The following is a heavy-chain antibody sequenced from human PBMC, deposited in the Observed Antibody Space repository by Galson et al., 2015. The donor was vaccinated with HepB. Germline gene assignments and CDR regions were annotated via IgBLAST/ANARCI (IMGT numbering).Heavy chain of an antibody. D-gene: IGHD3-22*01. CDR1: GFTFSSYA. V-gene: IGHV3-23*01. Sequence: SLRLSCAASGFTFSSYAMSWVRQAPGKGLEWVSAISGSGGSTYYADSVKGRFTISRDNSKNTLYLQMNSLRAEDTAVYYCAKEGYYDSSGYYPPGYWGQGTLVTVSS. CDR2: ISGSGGST. J-gene: IGHJ4*02. CDR3: AKEGYYDSSGYYPPGY.